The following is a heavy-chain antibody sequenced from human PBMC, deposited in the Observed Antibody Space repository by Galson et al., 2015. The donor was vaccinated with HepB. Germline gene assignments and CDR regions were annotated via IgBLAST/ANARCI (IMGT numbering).Heavy chain of an antibody. J-gene: IGHJ3*02. CDR2: ISWNSGSI. CDR3: AKCVVPAATAIHAFDI. Sequence: SLRLSCAASGFTFDDYAMHWVRQAPGKGLEWVSGISWNSGSIGYVDSVKGRFTISRDNAKNSLYLQMNSLRAEDTALYYCAKCVVPAATAIHAFDIWGQGTMVTVSS. D-gene: IGHD2-2*01. CDR1: GFTFDDYA. V-gene: IGHV3-9*01.